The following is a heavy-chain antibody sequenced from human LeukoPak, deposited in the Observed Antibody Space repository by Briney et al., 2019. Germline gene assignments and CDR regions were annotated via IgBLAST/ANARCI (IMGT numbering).Heavy chain of an antibody. Sequence: ASVKVSCKASGSTFTSYGISWVRQAPGQGLEWMGWISAYNGNTNYAQKLQGRVTMTTDTSTSTAYMELRSLRSDDTAVYYCARDVTRSPSYYGMDVWGQGTTVTVSS. CDR1: GSTFTSYG. D-gene: IGHD1-1*01. CDR2: ISAYNGNT. CDR3: ARDVTRSPSYYGMDV. J-gene: IGHJ6*02. V-gene: IGHV1-18*01.